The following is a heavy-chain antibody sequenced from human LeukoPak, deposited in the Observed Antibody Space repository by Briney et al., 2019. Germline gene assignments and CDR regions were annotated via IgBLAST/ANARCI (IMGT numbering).Heavy chain of an antibody. CDR1: GFTFSSYS. Sequence: PGRSLRLSCAASGFTFSSYSMNWVRQAPGKGLEWVSYISSSSSTIYYADSVKGRFTISRDNAKNTLYLQMNSLRAEDTAVYYCAKLSTATYYYYMDVWGKGTTVTISS. J-gene: IGHJ6*03. CDR3: AKLSTATYYYYMDV. CDR2: ISSSSSTI. D-gene: IGHD6-25*01. V-gene: IGHV3-48*01.